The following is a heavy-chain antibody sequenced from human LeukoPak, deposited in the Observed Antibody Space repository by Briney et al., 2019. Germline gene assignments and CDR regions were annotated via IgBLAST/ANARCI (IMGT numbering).Heavy chain of an antibody. CDR1: GGSFSGYY. J-gene: IGHJ4*02. CDR3: ARDRGGFCSGGSCYSAVTDY. V-gene: IGHV4-34*01. CDR2: INHSGST. D-gene: IGHD2-15*01. Sequence: SETLSLTCAVYGGSFSGYYWSWIRQPPGKGLEWIGEINHSGSTNYNPSLKSRVTISVDTSKNQFSLKLSSVTAADTAVYYCARDRGGFCSGGSCYSAVTDYWGQGTLVTVSS.